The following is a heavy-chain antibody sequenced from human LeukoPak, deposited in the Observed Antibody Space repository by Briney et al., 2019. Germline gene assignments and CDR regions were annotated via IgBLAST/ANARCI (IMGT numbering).Heavy chain of an antibody. CDR1: GGTFSSYA. CDR2: IIPILGIA. Sequence: GASVKVSCKASGGTFSSYAISWVRQAPGQGLEWMGRIIPILGIANYAQKFQGRVTITADKSTSTAYMELSSLRSEDTAVYYCATGTGIAARPTSSENAFDIWGQGTMVTVSS. D-gene: IGHD6-6*01. CDR3: ATGTGIAARPTSSENAFDI. J-gene: IGHJ3*02. V-gene: IGHV1-69*04.